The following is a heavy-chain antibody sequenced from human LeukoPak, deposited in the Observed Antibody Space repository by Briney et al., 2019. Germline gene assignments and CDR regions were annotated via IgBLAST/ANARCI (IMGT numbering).Heavy chain of an antibody. Sequence: SETLSLTCTVSGYSISSGYYWGWIRQPPGKGLEWIGSIYHSGSTYYNPSLKSRVTISVDTSKNQFSLKLSSVTAADTAVYYCARRITMVRGVIIRPPGYYYYMDVWGKGTTVTISS. J-gene: IGHJ6*03. CDR2: IYHSGST. CDR1: GYSISSGYY. V-gene: IGHV4-38-2*02. D-gene: IGHD3-10*01. CDR3: ARRITMVRGVIIRPPGYYYYMDV.